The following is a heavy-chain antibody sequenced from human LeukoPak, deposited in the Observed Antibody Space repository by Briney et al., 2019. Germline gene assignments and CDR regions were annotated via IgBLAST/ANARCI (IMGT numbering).Heavy chain of an antibody. Sequence: SVKVSCKASGGTFCSYAISWVRQAPGQGLEWMGGIIPIFGTANYAQKFQGRVTITTDESTSTAYMELSSLRSEDTAVYYCARVPGIAARGGDNWFDPWGQGTLVTVSS. CDR1: GGTFCSYA. V-gene: IGHV1-69*05. J-gene: IGHJ5*02. CDR2: IIPIFGTA. CDR3: ARVPGIAARGGDNWFDP. D-gene: IGHD6-6*01.